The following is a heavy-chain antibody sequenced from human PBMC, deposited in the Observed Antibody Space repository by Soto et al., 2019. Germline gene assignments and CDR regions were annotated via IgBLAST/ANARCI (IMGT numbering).Heavy chain of an antibody. Sequence: QVQLVESGGGLVEPGGSLRLSCAASGFRFSDHYMTWIRQAPGKGLEWVSKISSSGATMYYADSVKDRFTVSRDNDQNSLYLQMNGLRAEDTAVYYCAGDPYYYGSAFWGQGTLVTVSS. CDR3: AGDPYYYGSAF. CDR1: GFRFSDHY. J-gene: IGHJ4*02. D-gene: IGHD3-10*01. V-gene: IGHV3-11*01. CDR2: ISSSGATM.